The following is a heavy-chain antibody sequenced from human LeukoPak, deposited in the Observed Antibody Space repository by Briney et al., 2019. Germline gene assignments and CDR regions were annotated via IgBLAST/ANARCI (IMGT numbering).Heavy chain of an antibody. J-gene: IGHJ4*02. CDR3: ARPAYCGGDCYLPFDY. CDR1: GFTFSSYG. V-gene: IGHV3-30*02. Sequence: GGSLRLSCAASGFTFSSYGMHWVRQAPGKGLEWVGFIRYDGSNKYYADSVKGRFTISRDNAKNSLYLQMNSLRAEDTAVYYCARPAYCGGDCYLPFDYWGQGTLVTVSS. D-gene: IGHD2-21*02. CDR2: IRYDGSNK.